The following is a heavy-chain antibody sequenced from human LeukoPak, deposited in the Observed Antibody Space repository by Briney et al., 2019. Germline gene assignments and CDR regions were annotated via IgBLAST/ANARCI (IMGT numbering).Heavy chain of an antibody. CDR3: ARTNYDFWRYYFDY. V-gene: IGHV3-7*01. Sequence: GGSLRLSCAASGFTFSSYWMSWVRQAPGKGLEWVANIKQDGSEKYYVDSVKGRFTISRDNAKNSLYLQMNSLRAEDTAVYYCARTNYDFWRYYFDYWGQGTLVTVSS. J-gene: IGHJ4*02. CDR2: IKQDGSEK. D-gene: IGHD3-3*01. CDR1: GFTFSSYW.